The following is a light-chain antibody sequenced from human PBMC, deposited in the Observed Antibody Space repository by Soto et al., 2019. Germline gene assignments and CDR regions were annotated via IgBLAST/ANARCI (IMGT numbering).Light chain of an antibody. CDR1: TGTITSGYY. CDR3: LFYCGVAHVV. V-gene: IGLV7-43*01. CDR2: SNS. Sequence: QAVVTQAPSLTVSPGGTVTLTCASSTGTITSGYYPNWFQQKPGQAPRALIYSNSNKHSWTPARFSGSLRGGKAALTLSGVAPEDEAEYYWLFYCGVAHVVFGGGTKLTVL. J-gene: IGLJ2*01.